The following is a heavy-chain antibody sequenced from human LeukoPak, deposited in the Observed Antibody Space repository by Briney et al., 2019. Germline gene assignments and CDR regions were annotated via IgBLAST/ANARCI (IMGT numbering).Heavy chain of an antibody. Sequence: HVGCLRLSRAASVFTLCEYYMSWLRQAPGKGRGCVSYISSCCSAIFYADTLRGGFAFSIDNAKTSLYLQMHSLRSEATARYYFSRDKNEYYFDYWGQGTLVTVPS. D-gene: IGHD1-1*01. CDR1: VFTLCEYY. CDR2: ISSCCSAI. CDR3: SRDKNEYYFDY. V-gene: IGHV3-11*04. J-gene: IGHJ4*02.